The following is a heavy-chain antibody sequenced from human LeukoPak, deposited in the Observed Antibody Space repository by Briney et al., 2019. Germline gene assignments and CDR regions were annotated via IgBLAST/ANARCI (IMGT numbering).Heavy chain of an antibody. J-gene: IGHJ4*02. D-gene: IGHD6-19*01. V-gene: IGHV1-18*01. CDR1: GYTFTSYG. CDR2: ISAYNGNT. CDR3: ARDYTGAVAGLFGY. Sequence: GASVKVSCKASGYTFTSYGISWVRQAPGQGLEWMGWISAYNGNTNYAQKLQGRVTMTTDTSTSTAYVELRSLGSDDTAVYYCARDYTGAVAGLFGYWSQGTLVTVSS.